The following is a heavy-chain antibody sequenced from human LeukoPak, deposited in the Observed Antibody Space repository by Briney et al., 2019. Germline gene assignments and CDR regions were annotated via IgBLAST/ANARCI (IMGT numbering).Heavy chain of an antibody. CDR2: MNPNSGNT. Sequence: ASVKVSCKASGYTFTSYDINWVRQATGQGLEWMGWMNPNSGNTGYAQKFQGRVTMTRNTSIRTAYMELSCLRSEDTAVYYCARGRYCSSTSCYPAEGIAAAGLDYYYYYMDVWGKGTTVTVSS. J-gene: IGHJ6*03. CDR3: ARGRYCSSTSCYPAEGIAAAGLDYYYYYMDV. D-gene: IGHD2-2*01. CDR1: GYTFTSYD. V-gene: IGHV1-8*01.